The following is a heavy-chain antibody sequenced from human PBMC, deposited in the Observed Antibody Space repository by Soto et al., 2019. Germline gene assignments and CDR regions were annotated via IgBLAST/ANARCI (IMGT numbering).Heavy chain of an antibody. CDR2: ISYDGSNK. Sequence: LRLSCAASGFTFSSYGMHWVRQAPGKGLEWVAVISYDGSNKYYADSVKGRFTISRDNSKNTLYLQMNSLRAEDTAVYYCAKDYDSSGYYHLFDYWGQGTLVTVSS. V-gene: IGHV3-30*18. CDR1: GFTFSSYG. D-gene: IGHD3-22*01. J-gene: IGHJ4*02. CDR3: AKDYDSSGYYHLFDY.